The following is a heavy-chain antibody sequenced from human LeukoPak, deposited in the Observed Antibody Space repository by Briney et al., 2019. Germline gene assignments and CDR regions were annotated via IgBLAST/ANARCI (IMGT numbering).Heavy chain of an antibody. V-gene: IGHV3-7*01. J-gene: IGHJ4*02. CDR1: GFTFSSYW. D-gene: IGHD6-6*01. CDR3: ARVVRRYSSSSSYFDY. Sequence: GGSLRLSCAASGFTFSSYWMSWVRQAPGRGLERVANIKQDGSEKYYVDSVKGRFTISRDNAKNSLYLQMNSLRAEDTAVYYCARVVRRYSSSSSYFDYWGQGTLVTVSS. CDR2: IKQDGSEK.